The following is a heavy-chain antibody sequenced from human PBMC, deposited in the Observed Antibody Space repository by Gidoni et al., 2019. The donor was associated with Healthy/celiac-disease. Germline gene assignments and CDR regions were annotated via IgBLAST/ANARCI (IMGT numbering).Heavy chain of an antibody. Sequence: QVQLVESGGGLVKPGGSLRLSCAASGFTFSDYYMSWIRQAPGKGLEWVSYISSSGSTIYYADSVKGRFTISRDNAKNSLYLQMNSLRAEDTAVYYCASPPALAYCGGDCYSGHWYFDLWGRGTLVTVSS. D-gene: IGHD2-21*02. V-gene: IGHV3-11*01. CDR1: GFTFSDYY. CDR3: ASPPALAYCGGDCYSGHWYFDL. CDR2: ISSSGSTI. J-gene: IGHJ2*01.